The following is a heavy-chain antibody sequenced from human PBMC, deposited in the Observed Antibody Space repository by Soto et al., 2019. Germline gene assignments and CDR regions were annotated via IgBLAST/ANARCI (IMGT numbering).Heavy chain of an antibody. CDR1: GFTFNTYV. J-gene: IGHJ3*01. CDR2: ISYSADKT. V-gene: IGHV3-23*01. CDR3: ARRARAATTNWGAFDV. Sequence: GGSLRLSCAASGFTFNTYVMNWVRHAPGKGLEWVSTISYSADKTHYADSVKGRFTISRDNSRDTLFLQMNSLRADDAAVYYCARRARAATTNWGAFDVWGQGTMVTVSS. D-gene: IGHD1-7*01.